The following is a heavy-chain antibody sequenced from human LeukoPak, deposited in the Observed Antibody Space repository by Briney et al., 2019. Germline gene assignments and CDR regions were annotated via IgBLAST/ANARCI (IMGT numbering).Heavy chain of an antibody. D-gene: IGHD1-26*01. CDR3: ARENRWELRFDP. Sequence: WIGYISYTGSTNYNPSLKSRVTISVDTSKNQFSLKLSSVTAADTAVYYCARENRWELRFDPWGQGTLVTVSS. CDR2: ISYTGST. V-gene: IGHV4-59*01. J-gene: IGHJ5*02.